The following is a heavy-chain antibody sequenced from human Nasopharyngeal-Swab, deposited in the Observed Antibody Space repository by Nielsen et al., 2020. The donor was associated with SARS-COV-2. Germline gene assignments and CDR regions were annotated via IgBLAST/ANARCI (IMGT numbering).Heavy chain of an antibody. V-gene: IGHV1-69*02. J-gene: IGHJ3*02. Sequence: WVRQAPGQGLEWMGRIIPILGIANYAQKFQGRVTITADKSTSTAYMELSSLRSEDTAVYYCASSITMVRGVITVSGAFDIWAKGQWSPSPQ. CDR3: ASSITMVRGVITVSGAFDI. CDR2: IIPILGIA. D-gene: IGHD3-10*01.